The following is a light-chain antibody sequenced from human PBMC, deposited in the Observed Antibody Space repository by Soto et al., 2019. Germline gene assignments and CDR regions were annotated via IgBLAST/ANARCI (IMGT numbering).Light chain of an antibody. J-gene: IGLJ1*01. CDR1: NSNIGNST. CDR3: AAWDDALNGYV. CDR2: ANN. V-gene: IGLV1-44*01. Sequence: QSALAQAPSASGTPGQRVTISCSGSNSNIGNSTVNWYQQFPGMAPKLLIYANNRRPSGVPDRFSGSKSGTSASLAISGLQSEDEADYHCAAWDDALNGYVFGAGTKVTVL.